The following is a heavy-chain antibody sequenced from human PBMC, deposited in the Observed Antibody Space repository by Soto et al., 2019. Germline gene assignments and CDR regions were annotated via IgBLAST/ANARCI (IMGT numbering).Heavy chain of an antibody. Sequence: ASVKVSCKASGGTFSSYAISWVRQAPGQGLEWMGGIIPIFGTANYAQKFQGRVTITADESTSTAYMELSSLRSEDTAVYYCARSMPPNIVVVPADPWVYYYGMDVWGQGTTVTVSS. D-gene: IGHD2-2*01. V-gene: IGHV1-69*13. CDR1: GGTFSSYA. J-gene: IGHJ6*02. CDR2: IIPIFGTA. CDR3: ARSMPPNIVVVPADPWVYYYGMDV.